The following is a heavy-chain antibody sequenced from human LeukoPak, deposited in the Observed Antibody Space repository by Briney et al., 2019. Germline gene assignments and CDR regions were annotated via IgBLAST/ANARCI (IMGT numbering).Heavy chain of an antibody. D-gene: IGHD3-10*01. V-gene: IGHV3-23*01. Sequence: GGSLRLSCAASGFTFSSYAMSWVRQAPGKGLEWVSAISGSGGSTYYADSVKGRFTISRDNSKNTLYLQMNSLRAEDTAVYYCAKPVGLLWFGEQYYFDYWGQGTLVTVSS. J-gene: IGHJ4*02. CDR2: ISGSGGST. CDR1: GFTFSSYA. CDR3: AKPVGLLWFGEQYYFDY.